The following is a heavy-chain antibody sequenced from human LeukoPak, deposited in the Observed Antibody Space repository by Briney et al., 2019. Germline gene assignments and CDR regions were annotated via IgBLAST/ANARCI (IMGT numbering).Heavy chain of an antibody. D-gene: IGHD3-22*01. Sequence: GGSLRLSCAASGFTFSNYAMNWVRQAPGKGLEWVSAISDSGRTYYADSVKGRFTISRDNSKNTLYLQMNSLRAGDTAVYYCASPYYYDSSGSLYWYFDLWGRGTLVTVSS. V-gene: IGHV3-23*01. CDR3: ASPYYYDSSGSLYWYFDL. CDR1: GFTFSNYA. CDR2: ISDSGRT. J-gene: IGHJ2*01.